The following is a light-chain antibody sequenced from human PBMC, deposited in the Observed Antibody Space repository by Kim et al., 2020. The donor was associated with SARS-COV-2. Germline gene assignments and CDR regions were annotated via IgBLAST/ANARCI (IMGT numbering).Light chain of an antibody. Sequence: QSALTQPASVSGSPGQSITISCSGTRSDVGNYNLVSWYQQHPGSAPRLMIYEVTKRPSGVSNRFSGSKSGNTASLTISGLQAEDEATYYCCSYAGSFMYLFGGGTQLTVL. V-gene: IGLV2-23*02. CDR2: EVT. CDR1: RSDVGNYNL. CDR3: CSYAGSFMYL. J-gene: IGLJ3*02.